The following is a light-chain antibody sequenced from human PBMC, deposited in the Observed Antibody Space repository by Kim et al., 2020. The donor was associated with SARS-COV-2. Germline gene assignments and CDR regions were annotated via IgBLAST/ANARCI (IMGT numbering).Light chain of an antibody. CDR2: DVS. Sequence: GQSITISCTGTSCDVGSYNYVSWYQQHPGKAPKLRFYDVSNRPSGVSNRFSGSKSGNTASLTISGLQAEGEADYYCSSYTSSSTRVFGGGTQLTVL. CDR1: SCDVGSYNY. V-gene: IGLV2-14*03. CDR3: SSYTSSSTRV. J-gene: IGLJ3*02.